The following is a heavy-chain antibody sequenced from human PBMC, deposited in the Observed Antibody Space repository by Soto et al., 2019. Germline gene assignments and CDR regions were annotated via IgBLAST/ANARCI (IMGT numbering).Heavy chain of an antibody. J-gene: IGHJ4*02. V-gene: IGHV3-33*01. CDR2: IWYDGSNK. D-gene: IGHD3-10*01. Sequence: QVQLVESGGVVVQPGRSLRLSCAASGFTFSSYGMHWVRQAPGKGLEWVAVIWYDGSNKYYADSVKGRFTISRDNSKNSRDLQMNSLRAEDTAVYYCARISPGFGELLGCLDYWGQGTLVTVAS. CDR1: GFTFSSYG. CDR3: ARISPGFGELLGCLDY.